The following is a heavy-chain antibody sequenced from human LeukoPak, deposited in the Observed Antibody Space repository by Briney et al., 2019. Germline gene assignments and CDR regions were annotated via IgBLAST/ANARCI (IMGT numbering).Heavy chain of an antibody. CDR1: GFTFTTYD. CDR2: ISGSGAST. V-gene: IGHV3-23*01. CDR3: AKLSYYYDSIIDKGICY. J-gene: IGHJ4*02. D-gene: IGHD3-22*01. Sequence: GGSLRLSCAASGFTFTTYDMSWVRQAPGKELEWVSGISGSGASTYYADSVKGRFTISRDNSKNTLYLQMNSLRAEDTAVYYCAKLSYYYDSIIDKGICYWGEGTLVTVSS.